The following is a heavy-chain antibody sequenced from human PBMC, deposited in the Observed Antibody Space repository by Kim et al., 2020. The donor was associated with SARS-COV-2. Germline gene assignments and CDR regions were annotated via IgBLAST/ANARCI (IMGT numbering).Heavy chain of an antibody. CDR1: GFKFDEFS. Sequence: GGSLRLSCTASGFKFDEFSMSWVRQGPGKRLEWVCGINRNGGTTYYADSVKGRFSISRDNAKNSLYLQMSSLRAEDTALYYCVKGRSPNYGEIDYWGQGTLVTVSS. D-gene: IGHD4-17*01. CDR3: VKGRSPNYGEIDY. V-gene: IGHV3-20*04. CDR2: INRNGGTT. J-gene: IGHJ4*02.